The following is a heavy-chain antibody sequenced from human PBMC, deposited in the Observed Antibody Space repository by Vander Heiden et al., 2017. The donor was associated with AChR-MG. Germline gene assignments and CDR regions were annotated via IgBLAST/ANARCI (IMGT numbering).Heavy chain of an antibody. CDR3: ARDPEYSSIWYLEIVDY. CDR1: GYTFTGYY. Sequence: QVQLVQSGAEVKKPGASVKVSCKASGYTFTGYYLHGVRQAPGQGLEWMGWINPNSGGTNYAQRLQGRVTMTRDTSISTAYMELSRLRSEDTPVYYCARDPEYSSIWYLEIVDYWGQGTLVTVSS. V-gene: IGHV1-2*02. CDR2: INPNSGGT. D-gene: IGHD6-13*01. J-gene: IGHJ4*02.